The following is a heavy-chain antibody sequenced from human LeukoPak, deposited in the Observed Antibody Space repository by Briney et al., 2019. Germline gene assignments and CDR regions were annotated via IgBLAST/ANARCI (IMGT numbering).Heavy chain of an antibody. D-gene: IGHD1-14*01. CDR3: ATPLNLNDTFHI. CDR1: GYTLTELS. V-gene: IGHV1-24*01. CDR2: FDPERGEP. J-gene: IGHJ3*02. Sequence: ASVKASCKVSGYTLTELSMHWVRQAPGKGLEWMGGFDPERGEPIYAQKFQGRVTMTEDTSTDTAYMELSSLRSEDTAVYYCATPLNLNDTFHIWGQGTMVTVSS.